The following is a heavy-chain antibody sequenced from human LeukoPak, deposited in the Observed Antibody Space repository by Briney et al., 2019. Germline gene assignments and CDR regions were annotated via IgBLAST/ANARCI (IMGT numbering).Heavy chain of an antibody. CDR1: GGSISSSSYC. Sequence: SATLSLTWTVAGGSISSSSYCWGWIRQPPGKGLEWIGSIYYSGSTYSTPSLKSRVTISVDTSKNQFSRKLSSVTAADTAVYYCARAVLRDGYNYVFDYWGQGTLVTVSS. CDR2: IYYSGST. J-gene: IGHJ4*02. V-gene: IGHV4-39*07. D-gene: IGHD5-24*01. CDR3: ARAVLRDGYNYVFDY.